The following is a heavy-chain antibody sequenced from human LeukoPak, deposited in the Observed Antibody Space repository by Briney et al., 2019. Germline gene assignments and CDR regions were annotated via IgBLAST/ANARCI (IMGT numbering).Heavy chain of an antibody. J-gene: IGHJ3*02. CDR2: IYPGDSDT. V-gene: IGHV5-51*01. D-gene: IGHD6-19*01. CDR1: GYSFTSYW. CDR3: ATQDSSGWYPLNAFDI. Sequence: GESLKISCKGPGYSFTSYWIGWVRQMPGKGLEWMGIIYPGDSDTRYSPSFQGQVTISADKSISTAYLQWSSLKASDTAMYYCATQDSSGWYPLNAFDIWGQGTMVTVSS.